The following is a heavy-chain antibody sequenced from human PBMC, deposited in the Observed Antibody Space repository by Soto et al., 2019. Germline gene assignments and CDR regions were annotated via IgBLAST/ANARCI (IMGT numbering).Heavy chain of an antibody. CDR3: VKDLRPNRGWFGP. Sequence: GGSLRLSCAASGFNFYNYAMSWVRQAPGKGLEWVSGISGDGTRTYYGDSVKGRFTISRDNSKNTVFLQMNSLRAEDTALYYCVKDLRPNRGWFGPWGQGTRVTVSS. J-gene: IGHJ5*02. CDR2: ISGDGTRT. CDR1: GFNFYNYA. V-gene: IGHV3-23*01. D-gene: IGHD3-3*01.